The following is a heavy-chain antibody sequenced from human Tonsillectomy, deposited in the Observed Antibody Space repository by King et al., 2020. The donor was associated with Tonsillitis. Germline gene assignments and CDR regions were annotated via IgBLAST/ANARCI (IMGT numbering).Heavy chain of an antibody. J-gene: IGHJ6*02. CDR1: GGFIKNYY. CDR2: ILYNGST. CDR3: ARDKVCSGYYCAYGMDV. D-gene: IGHD3-22*01. V-gene: IGHV4-59*01. Sequence: QLQESGPGLVKPSETLSLTCTVSGGFIKNYYGSWFRQPPGQGLEWIGYILYNGSTNYNPSLNSRVPISVDTSKTQFSLKLRSVTAADTAVYYCARDKVCSGYYCAYGMDVWGQGTTVTVSS.